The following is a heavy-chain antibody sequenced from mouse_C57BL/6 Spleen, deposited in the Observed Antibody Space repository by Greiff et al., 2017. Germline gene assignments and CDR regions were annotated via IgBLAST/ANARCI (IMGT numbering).Heavy chain of an antibody. Sequence: QVQLQQSGAELVRPGASVKLSCKASGYTFTSYGISWVKQRPGQGLEWIGEIYPRSGNTYYNEKFKGKATLTADKSSSTAYMELRSLTSEDSAVYFCAAIYYDYEAWFAGWGQGTMVTVAA. V-gene: IGHV1-81*01. CDR2: IYPRSGNT. CDR3: AAIYYDYEAWFAG. D-gene: IGHD2-4*01. CDR1: GYTFTSYG. J-gene: IGHJ3*01.